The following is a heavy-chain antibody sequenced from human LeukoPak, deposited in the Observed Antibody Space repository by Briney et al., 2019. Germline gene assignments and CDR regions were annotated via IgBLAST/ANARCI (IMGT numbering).Heavy chain of an antibody. V-gene: IGHV4-38-2*02. CDR2: IYHSGST. CDR3: ARGGGRVRAYYFDY. J-gene: IGHJ4*02. Sequence: SETLSLTCTVSGYSISSGYYWGWIRQPPGKGLEWIGSIYHSGSTSYNPSLKSRVTISVDTSKNQFSLKLSSVTAADTAVYYCARGGGRVRAYYFDYWGQGTLVTVSS. D-gene: IGHD1-26*01. CDR1: GYSISSGYY.